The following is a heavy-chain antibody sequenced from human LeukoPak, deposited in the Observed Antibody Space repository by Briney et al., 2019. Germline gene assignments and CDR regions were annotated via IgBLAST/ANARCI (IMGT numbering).Heavy chain of an antibody. CDR1: GFTFSSYW. D-gene: IGHD1-26*01. CDR2: INNDGSRT. V-gene: IGHV3-74*01. CDR3: ASSSPSYHFDD. J-gene: IGHJ4*02. Sequence: PGGSLRLYCAASGFTFSSYWMHWVRQAPGQGLEWVSRINNDGSRTSYADSVKGRFTISRDNAKNTVYLQINSLRTEYTGVYYCASSSPSYHFDDWGQGTRDTVPS.